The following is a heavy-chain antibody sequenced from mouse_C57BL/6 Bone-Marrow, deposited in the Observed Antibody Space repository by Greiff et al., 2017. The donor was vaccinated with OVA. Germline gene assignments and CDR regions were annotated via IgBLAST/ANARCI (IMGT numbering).Heavy chain of an antibody. J-gene: IGHJ4*01. CDR3: TGYYYGSSPYYAMDY. Sequence: DVMLVESGGGLVQPGGSMKLSCVASGFTFSNYWMNWVRQSPEKGLEWVAQIRLKSDNYATHYAESVKGRFTISRDDSKSSVYLQMNNLRAEDTGIYYCTGYYYGSSPYYAMDYWGQGTSVTVSS. CDR1: GFTFSNYW. CDR2: IRLKSDNYAT. V-gene: IGHV6-3*01. D-gene: IGHD1-1*01.